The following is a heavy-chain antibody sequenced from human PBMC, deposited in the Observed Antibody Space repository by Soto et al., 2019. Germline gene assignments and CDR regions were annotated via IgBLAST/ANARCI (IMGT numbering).Heavy chain of an antibody. J-gene: IGHJ4*02. Sequence: QVQLVHSVAEVKKPGSSVKVSCTASGGTFSSYTISWVRQAPGQALEWMGRIIPLPGIASYAQKFQGRGTITADTSTSTAYMELSSVSSEDTAVYDCALIRTVTAPFYYWGQGTLVTVSS. D-gene: IGHD4-17*01. CDR3: ALIRTVTAPFYY. CDR1: GGTFSSYT. CDR2: IIPLPGIA. V-gene: IGHV1-69*02.